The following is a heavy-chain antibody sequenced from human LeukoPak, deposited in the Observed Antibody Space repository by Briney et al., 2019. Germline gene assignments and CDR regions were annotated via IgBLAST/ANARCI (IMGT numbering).Heavy chain of an antibody. V-gene: IGHV3-30*03. J-gene: IGHJ5*02. D-gene: IGHD3-22*01. Sequence: GGSLRLSCAASGFTFSSYGMHWVRQAPGKGLEWVAVISYDGSNKYYADSVKGRFTISRDNSKNTLYLQMNSLRAEDTAVYYCAGQPPHYYDSSGYYGWFDPWGQGTLVTVSS. CDR3: AGQPPHYYDSSGYYGWFDP. CDR1: GFTFSSYG. CDR2: ISYDGSNK.